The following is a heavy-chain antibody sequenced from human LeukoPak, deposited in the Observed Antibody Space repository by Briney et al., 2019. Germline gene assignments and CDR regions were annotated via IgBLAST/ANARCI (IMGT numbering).Heavy chain of an antibody. V-gene: IGHV3-30*02. CDR3: AKDPGKEDSYWYYIDV. CDR2: IRYDGNNR. Sequence: GGSLRLSCAASGFTFSSYGMHWVRQAPDKGLEWVAFIRYDGNNRQYATSEEGRFTISRDNSSNSLFLQMNSLGAGDAVDYYGAKDPGKEDSYWYYIDVWGKGTTVTVSS. CDR1: GFTFSSYG. J-gene: IGHJ6*03. D-gene: IGHD2-15*01.